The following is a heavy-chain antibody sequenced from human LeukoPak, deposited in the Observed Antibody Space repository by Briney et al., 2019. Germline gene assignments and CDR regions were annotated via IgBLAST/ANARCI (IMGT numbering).Heavy chain of an antibody. J-gene: IGHJ4*02. CDR2: ISCSSSYI. CDR3: ARSQDSSGYYYFDY. Sequence: GGSLRLSCAASRFTFSSYSMNWVRQAPGKGLEWVSSISCSSSYIYYADSVKGRFTISRDNAKNSLYLQMNSLRAEDTAVYYCARSQDSSGYYYFDYWGQGTLVTVSS. D-gene: IGHD3-22*01. CDR1: RFTFSSYS. V-gene: IGHV3-21*04.